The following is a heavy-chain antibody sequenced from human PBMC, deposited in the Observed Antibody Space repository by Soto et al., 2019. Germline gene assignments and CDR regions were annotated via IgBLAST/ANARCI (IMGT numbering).Heavy chain of an antibody. CDR3: ATRGYRPSKSEYYDYYFDY. CDR1: GGSISSYY. Sequence: SETLSLTCTVSGGSISSYYWSWIRQPPGKGLEWIGYIYYSGSTNYNPSLKRGGTISVDTSNNQFSLKLSSVTAADTAVYYCATRGYRPSKSEYYDYYFDYWGQGTLVTVSS. J-gene: IGHJ4*02. D-gene: IGHD3-3*01. CDR2: IYYSGST. V-gene: IGHV4-59*01.